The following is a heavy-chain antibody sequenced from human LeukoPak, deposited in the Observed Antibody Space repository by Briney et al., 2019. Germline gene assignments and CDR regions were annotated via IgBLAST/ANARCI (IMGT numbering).Heavy chain of an antibody. V-gene: IGHV4-61*01. CDR1: GGSVSSGSYY. CDR2: IYYSGST. Sequence: SETLSLTCTVSGGSVSSGSYYWSWSRQPPGKGLEWIGYIYYSGSTNYNPSLKSRVTISVDTSKNQFSLKLSSVTAADTAVYYCASGLNLLYYYYYGMDVWGQGTTVTVSS. J-gene: IGHJ6*02. CDR3: ASGLNLLYYYYYGMDV.